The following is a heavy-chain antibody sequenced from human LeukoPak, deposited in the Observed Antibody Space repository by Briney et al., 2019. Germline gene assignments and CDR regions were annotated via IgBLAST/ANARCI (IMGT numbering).Heavy chain of an antibody. V-gene: IGHV3-11*04. CDR1: RFSFSAYY. Sequence: NPGGSLRLSCAASRFSFSAYYMSWIRQAPGKGLEWVSYIDSGISTYYADSVKGRFTISRDNAKNSLYLQMNSLRAEDTAVYYCARQDWYHFDYWGQGILVTVSS. CDR3: ARQDWYHFDY. CDR2: IDSGIST. D-gene: IGHD3/OR15-3a*01. J-gene: IGHJ4*02.